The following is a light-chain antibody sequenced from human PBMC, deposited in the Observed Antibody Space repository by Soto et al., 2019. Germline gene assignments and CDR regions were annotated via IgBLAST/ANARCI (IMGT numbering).Light chain of an antibody. CDR2: DAS. CDR1: QSVYSH. CDR3: QQRSNWPWT. V-gene: IGKV3-11*01. Sequence: EIVLTQSPGTLSLSPGERATLSCRASQSVYSHLAWYQQKAGQAPRLLIYDASNRATGIPARFSGSGSGTDFTLTISSLEPEDFAVYYCQQRSNWPWTFGQGTKVEIK. J-gene: IGKJ1*01.